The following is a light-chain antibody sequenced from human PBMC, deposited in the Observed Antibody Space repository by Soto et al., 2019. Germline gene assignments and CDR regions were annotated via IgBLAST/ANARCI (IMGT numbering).Light chain of an antibody. CDR1: QSINNRY. J-gene: IGKJ3*01. V-gene: IGKV3-20*01. Sequence: EIVLTQSPGTLSLSPGERATLSCRASQSINNRYLAWYQQKPGQAPRLLIYAASSSATGIPDRFSGSGSGTDLTLDISRLEPEDFAVYYCQQFGSSPGFTFGPGTKVDIK. CDR2: AAS. CDR3: QQFGSSPGFT.